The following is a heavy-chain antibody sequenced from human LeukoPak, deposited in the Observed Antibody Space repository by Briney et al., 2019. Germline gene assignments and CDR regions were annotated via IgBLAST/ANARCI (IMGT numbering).Heavy chain of an antibody. Sequence: GRSLRLSCAASGFTFSSHAMHWVRQAPGKGLEWVAVISYDGSNNYYADSVKGRFTISRDNSENTLYLHMNSLRAEDTALYYCARDLHGYSYGYFDYWGQGTLVTVSS. V-gene: IGHV3-30-3*01. CDR3: ARDLHGYSYGYFDY. CDR1: GFTFSSHA. J-gene: IGHJ4*02. D-gene: IGHD5-18*01. CDR2: ISYDGSNN.